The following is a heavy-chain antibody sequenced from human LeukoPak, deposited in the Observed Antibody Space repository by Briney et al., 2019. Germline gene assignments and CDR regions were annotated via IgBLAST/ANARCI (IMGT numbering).Heavy chain of an antibody. CDR1: GYTFTSYG. Sequence: ASVKVSCKASGYTFTSYGISWVRQALGKGLEWMGGFDPEDGETIYAQKFQGRVTMTEDTSTDTAYMELSSLRSEDTAVHYCEKIYCSSPSSSMYVFDIWGKGKMVTVS. J-gene: IGHJ3*02. CDR3: EKIYCSSPSSSMYVFDI. D-gene: IGHD2-2*01. V-gene: IGHV1-24*01. CDR2: FDPEDGET.